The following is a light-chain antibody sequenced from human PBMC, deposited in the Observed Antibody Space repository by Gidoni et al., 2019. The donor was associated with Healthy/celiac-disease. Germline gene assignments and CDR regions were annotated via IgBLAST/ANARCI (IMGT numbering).Light chain of an antibody. J-gene: IGLJ2*01. CDR3: QVWDSRSDHVV. V-gene: IGLV3-21*04. CDR2: YDR. Sequence: SYVLTQPPSVQVPPGKTARITCGGNNIGSKIVHCYQQKPVQAPVLVIYYDRDRPSGIPERFSGSNSGNTATLTISRVEAGDEADYYCQVWDSRSDHVVFGGGTKLTV. CDR1: NIGSKI.